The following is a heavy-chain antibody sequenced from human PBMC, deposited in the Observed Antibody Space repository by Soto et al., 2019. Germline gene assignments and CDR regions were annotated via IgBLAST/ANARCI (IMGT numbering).Heavy chain of an antibody. D-gene: IGHD3-3*01. J-gene: IGHJ6*02. Sequence: ASVKVSCKASGYTFNTYGVNWVRQAPGQGLEWMGWINTDSGNPSYAQKFQGRVSMTRDTSSGTAYMEMRSLRSEDTAVYYCARDVNGTYYDFWSGYLGSYGMDVWGQGTTVTVSS. CDR2: INTDSGNP. V-gene: IGHV1-18*01. CDR1: GYTFNTYG. CDR3: ARDVNGTYYDFWSGYLGSYGMDV.